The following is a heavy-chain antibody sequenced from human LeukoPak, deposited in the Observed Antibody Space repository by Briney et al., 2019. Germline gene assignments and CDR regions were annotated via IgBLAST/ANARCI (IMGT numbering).Heavy chain of an antibody. D-gene: IGHD3-3*01. Sequence: GGSLRLSCAASGFTFSSYAMSWVRQATGKGLEWVSAISGSGGSTYYADSVKGRFTISRDNSKNTLYLQMNSLRAEDTAVYYCAKATIFGVVRFDYWGQGTLVTVSS. V-gene: IGHV3-23*01. J-gene: IGHJ4*02. CDR3: AKATIFGVVRFDY. CDR1: GFTFSSYA. CDR2: ISGSGGST.